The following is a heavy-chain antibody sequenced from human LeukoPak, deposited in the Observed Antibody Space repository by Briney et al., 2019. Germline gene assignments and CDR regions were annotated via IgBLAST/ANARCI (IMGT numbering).Heavy chain of an antibody. D-gene: IGHD6-6*01. CDR2: INPNSGGT. J-gene: IGHJ6*03. V-gene: IGHV1-2*02. Sequence: ASVKFSCKASGYTFTGYYMHWVRQAPGQGLEWMGWINPNSGGTNYAQKFQGRVTMTRDTSISTAYMELSRLRSDDTAVYYCARLRGSSSNYYYMDVWGKGTTVTVSS. CDR3: ARLRGSSSNYYYMDV. CDR1: GYTFTGYY.